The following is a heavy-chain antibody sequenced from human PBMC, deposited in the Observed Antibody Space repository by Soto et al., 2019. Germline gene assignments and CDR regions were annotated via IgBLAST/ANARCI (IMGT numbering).Heavy chain of an antibody. V-gene: IGHV3-53*04. CDR2: LYTGGST. Sequence: EVQVVESGGGLVQPGGSLRLSCAASGFTVSSYYMSWVRQAPGKGLEWVSVLYTGGSTYYADSVNGRFTISRHNSENTLYLQMNSPRVEDTAVYYCARGDLTDVWGKGTTVTVSS. CDR3: ARGDLTDV. CDR1: GFTVSSYY. J-gene: IGHJ6*04.